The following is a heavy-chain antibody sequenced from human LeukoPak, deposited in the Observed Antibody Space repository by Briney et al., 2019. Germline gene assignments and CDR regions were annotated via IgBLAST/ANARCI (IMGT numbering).Heavy chain of an antibody. Sequence: SETLSLTCGVSGYSIRSGYYWGWIRQTPVKGLEWIGTIYHSGKSYSNPSLKSRLIISVDTSKNEVSLKLSSVTASDTAVYYCARSHRSSWVDYFDSWGQGTLVTVSS. V-gene: IGHV4-38-2*01. CDR3: ARSHRSSWVDYFDS. J-gene: IGHJ4*02. CDR1: GYSIRSGYY. CDR2: IYHSGKS. D-gene: IGHD6-13*01.